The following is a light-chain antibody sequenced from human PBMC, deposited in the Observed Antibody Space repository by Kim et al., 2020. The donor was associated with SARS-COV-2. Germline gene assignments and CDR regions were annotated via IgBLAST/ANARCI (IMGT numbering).Light chain of an antibody. J-gene: IGKJ2*01. V-gene: IGKV3-11*01. Sequence: LSVSPGERATLSCRASRSVSSYLAWYQQNPGQAPRLLIYDASNRATGIPARFSGSGSGTDFTLTISSLEPEDFAVYYCQQRSNWYTFGQGTKLEIK. CDR3: QQRSNWYT. CDR2: DAS. CDR1: RSVSSY.